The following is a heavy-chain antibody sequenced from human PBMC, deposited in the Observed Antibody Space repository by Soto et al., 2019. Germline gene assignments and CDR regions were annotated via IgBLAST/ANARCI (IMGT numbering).Heavy chain of an antibody. CDR1: GGSFSEVA. D-gene: IGHD1-1*01. CDR2: IIPVVWTT. V-gene: IGHV1-69*01. Sequence: QVQLVQSGAEVKKPGSSVTVSCKASGGSFSEVAISWVRQAPGQGLEWRGRIIPVVWTTDSTQKFQGRLTILADEYTNTAYMELSSLTSEDTAVYYRATAEATTLPVESWSQGTLVTVSS. J-gene: IGHJ4*02. CDR3: ATAEATTLPVES.